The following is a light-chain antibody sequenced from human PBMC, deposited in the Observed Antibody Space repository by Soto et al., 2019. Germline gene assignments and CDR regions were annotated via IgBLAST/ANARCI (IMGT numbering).Light chain of an antibody. CDR1: SSNIGSNT. CDR3: AAWDDSLNGRGV. J-gene: IGLJ3*02. Sequence: QSVLTQPPSASGTPGQRVTISCSGSSSNIGSNTVNWYQQLPGTAPKLLIYSNNQRPSGVPDRFSGSRSGTSASLAISGLHSEDEGDYYCAAWDDSLNGRGVFGGGTKLTVL. V-gene: IGLV1-44*01. CDR2: SNN.